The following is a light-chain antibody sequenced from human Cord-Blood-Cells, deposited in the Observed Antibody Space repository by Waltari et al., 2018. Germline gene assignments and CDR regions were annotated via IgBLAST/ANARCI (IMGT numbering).Light chain of an antibody. CDR2: LGS. V-gene: IGKV2-28*01. J-gene: IGKJ1*01. CDR1: QSLLHSNGYNY. Sequence: DIVVTPAPPPLPVTPGRPASIPCRSSQSLLHSNGYNYLDWYLQKPGQSPQLLIYLGSNRASGVPDRFSGSGSGTDFTLKISRVEAEDVGVYYCMQALQTPWTFGQGTKVEIK. CDR3: MQALQTPWT.